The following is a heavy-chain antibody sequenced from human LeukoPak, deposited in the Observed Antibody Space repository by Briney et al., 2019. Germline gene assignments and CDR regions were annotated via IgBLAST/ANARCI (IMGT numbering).Heavy chain of an antibody. V-gene: IGHV1-24*01. CDR3: ATVLTIPLRVGYDAFDI. J-gene: IGHJ3*02. CDR2: FDPEDGET. D-gene: IGHD1-26*01. Sequence: GASVKASCKVSGYTLTELSMHWVRQAPGKGLEWMGGFDPEDGETIYAQKFQGRVTMTEDTSTDTAYMELSSLRSEDTAVYYCATVLTIPLRVGYDAFDIWGQGTMVTVSS. CDR1: GYTLTELS.